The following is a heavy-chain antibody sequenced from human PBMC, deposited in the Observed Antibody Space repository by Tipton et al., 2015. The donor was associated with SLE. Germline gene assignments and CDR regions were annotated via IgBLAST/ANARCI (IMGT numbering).Heavy chain of an antibody. CDR3: ARVCTDDFWSGLPDAFDI. CDR2: IYYSGST. D-gene: IGHD3-3*01. V-gene: IGHV4-59*08. J-gene: IGHJ3*02. Sequence: TLSLTCTVSGGSISSYYWSWIRQPPGKGLEWIGYIYYSGSTYYNPSLKSRLTISVDTSKNQFSLKLSSVTAADTAVYYCARVCTDDFWSGLPDAFDIWGQGTMVTVSS. CDR1: GGSISSYY.